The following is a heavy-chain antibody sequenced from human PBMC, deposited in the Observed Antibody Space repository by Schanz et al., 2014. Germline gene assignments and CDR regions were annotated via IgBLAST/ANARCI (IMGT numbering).Heavy chain of an antibody. Sequence: DLEESGGGLVQPGGSQRLSCAVSGFTFSNCAMTWVRQAPGKGLEWVAIIDGRGITTFYADSVKGRFTISRDNSINTLSLQMNSLSADDTAVYYCAKGQGAVINNWYFDLWGRGTLVTVSS. CDR2: IDGRGITT. D-gene: IGHD2-21*01. CDR1: GFTFSNCA. CDR3: AKGQGAVINNWYFDL. V-gene: IGHV3-23*04. J-gene: IGHJ2*01.